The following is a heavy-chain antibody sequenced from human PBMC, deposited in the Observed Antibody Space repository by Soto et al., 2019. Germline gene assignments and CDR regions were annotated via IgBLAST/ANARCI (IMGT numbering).Heavy chain of an antibody. CDR1: GFTFSSYG. J-gene: IGHJ3*02. CDR3: ARGGWLHRKHAFDI. Sequence: QVQLVESGGGVVQPGRSLRLSCAASGFTFSSYGMHWVRQAPGKGLEWVAVIWYDGSNKYYADSVKGRFTISRDNSKNTLYLQMNSLRAEDTAVYYCARGGWLHRKHAFDIWGQGTMVTVSS. CDR2: IWYDGSNK. V-gene: IGHV3-33*01. D-gene: IGHD5-12*01.